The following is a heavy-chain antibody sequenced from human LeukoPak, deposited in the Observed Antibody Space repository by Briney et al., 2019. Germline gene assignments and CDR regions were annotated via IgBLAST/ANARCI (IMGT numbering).Heavy chain of an antibody. CDR1: GFTFSSYA. CDR2: ISGSGGST. J-gene: IGHJ4*02. D-gene: IGHD3-10*01. CDR3: ASHMVRGVTPDY. V-gene: IGHV3-23*01. Sequence: GGSLRLSCAASGFTFSSYAMSWVRQAPGKGLEWVSAISGSGGSTYYADSVKGRFTISRDNSKNTLYLQMNSLRAEDTAVYYCASHMVRGVTPDYWGQGTLVTVSS.